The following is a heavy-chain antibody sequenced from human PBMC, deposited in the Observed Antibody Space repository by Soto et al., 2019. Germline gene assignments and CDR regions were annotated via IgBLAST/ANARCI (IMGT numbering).Heavy chain of an antibody. Sequence: EVQLVESGGGLVQPGGSLRLSCAASGFTFSSYWMSWVRQAPGKGLEWVANIKQDGSEKYYVDSVKGRFTISRDNAKNSLYLQMNSLRAEDTAVYYCARKYDYFWGSYTAWYFDYWGQGPLVTVSS. D-gene: IGHD3-16*01. CDR1: GFTFSSYW. V-gene: IGHV3-7*01. J-gene: IGHJ4*02. CDR3: ARKYDYFWGSYTAWYFDY. CDR2: IKQDGSEK.